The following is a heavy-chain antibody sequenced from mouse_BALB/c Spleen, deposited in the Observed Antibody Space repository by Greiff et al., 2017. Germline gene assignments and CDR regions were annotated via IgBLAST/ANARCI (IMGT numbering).Heavy chain of an antibody. CDR3: ARGSMGAY. J-gene: IGHJ3*01. CDR1: GFTFSSYA. V-gene: IGHV5-6-5*01. Sequence: EVKLMESGGGLVKPGGSLKLSCAASGFTFSSYAMSWVRQTPEKRLEWVASISSGGSTYYPDSVKGRFTISRDNARNILYLQMSSLRSEDTAMYYCARGSMGAYWGQGTLVTVSA. CDR2: ISSGGST.